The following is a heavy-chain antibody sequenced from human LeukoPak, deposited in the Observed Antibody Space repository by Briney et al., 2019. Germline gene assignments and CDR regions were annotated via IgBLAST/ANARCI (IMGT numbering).Heavy chain of an antibody. D-gene: IGHD2-15*01. V-gene: IGHV3-48*02. CDR2: ISRDSSTI. Sequence: GGSLRLSCAASGFTFSSYEINWVRHAPGKGLEGVSYISRDSSTIFYADSVKGRFTISRDNAKSSLYLQMNNLRDEDTAVYYCAKDPLYCSGGGCYFYAFDIWGQGTMVTVSS. CDR1: GFTFSSYE. CDR3: AKDPLYCSGGGCYFYAFDI. J-gene: IGHJ3*02.